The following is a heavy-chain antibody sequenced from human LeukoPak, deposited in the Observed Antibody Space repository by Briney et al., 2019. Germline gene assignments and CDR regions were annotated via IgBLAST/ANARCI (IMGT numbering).Heavy chain of an antibody. CDR3: ARDRYYDSSGYYEYYYYYYMDV. CDR2: LNPNSGGT. D-gene: IGHD3-22*01. J-gene: IGHJ6*03. V-gene: IGHV1-2*06. Sequence: ASVKVSCKASGYTFTGYYMHWVRQAPGQGLEWMGRLNPNSGGTNYAQKFQGRVTMTRDTSISTAYMELSRLRSDDTAVYYCARDRYYDSSGYYEYYYYYYMDVWGKGTTVTVSS. CDR1: GYTFTGYY.